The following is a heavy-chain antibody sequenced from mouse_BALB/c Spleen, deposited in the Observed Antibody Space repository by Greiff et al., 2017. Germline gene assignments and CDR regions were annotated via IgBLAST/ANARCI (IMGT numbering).Heavy chain of an antibody. Sequence: DVHLVESGPELVKPGASVKISCKASGYSFTGYFMNWVMQSHGQSLEWIGRINPYNGDTFYNQKFKGKATLTVDKSSSTAHMELRSLASEDSAVYYCARWEVRRAMDYWGQGTSVTVSS. CDR1: GYSFTGYF. CDR3: ARWEVRRAMDY. CDR2: INPYNGDT. J-gene: IGHJ4*01. D-gene: IGHD2-14*01. V-gene: IGHV1-20*02.